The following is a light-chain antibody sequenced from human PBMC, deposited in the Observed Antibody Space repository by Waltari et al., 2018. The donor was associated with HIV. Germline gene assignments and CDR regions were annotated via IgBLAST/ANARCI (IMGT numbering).Light chain of an antibody. Sequence: SVLTQPPSASGTPGPRVTIPCSGSSSNIGRTTVTWYQQPPGTAPKLLIYSNNQQPSGVPDRLSGSKSGTSASLAISGLQSEDEANYYCAAWDDSLIGPVFGGGTKLTVL. J-gene: IGLJ3*02. V-gene: IGLV1-44*01. CDR1: SSNIGRTT. CDR2: SNN. CDR3: AAWDDSLIGPV.